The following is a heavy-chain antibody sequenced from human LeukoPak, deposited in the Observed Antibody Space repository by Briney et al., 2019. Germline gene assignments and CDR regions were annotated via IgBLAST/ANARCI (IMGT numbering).Heavy chain of an antibody. CDR3: AKEYCSSTSCYAKYFQH. D-gene: IGHD2-2*01. J-gene: IGHJ1*01. Sequence: PGGSLRLSCAASGFTFSSYGMHWVRQAPGKGLEWVAVISYDGSNKYYAGSVKGRFTISRDNSKNTLYLQMNGLRAEDTAVYYCAKEYCSSTSCYAKYFQHWGQGTLVTVSS. CDR1: GFTFSSYG. CDR2: ISYDGSNK. V-gene: IGHV3-30*18.